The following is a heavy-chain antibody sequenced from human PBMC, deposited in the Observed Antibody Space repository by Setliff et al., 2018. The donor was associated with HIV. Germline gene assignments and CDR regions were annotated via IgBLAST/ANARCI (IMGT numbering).Heavy chain of an antibody. CDR2: IIPVFRTA. CDR3: ARGATITYYFDY. CDR1: GYTFTSYA. J-gene: IGHJ4*02. V-gene: IGHV1-69*13. Sequence: ASVKVSCKASGYTFTSYAMHWVRQAPGQRLEWMGGIIPVFRTANYAQKFQGRVTITADESTSTAYMELSSLRSEDTAVYYCARGATITYYFDYWGQGTLVTVSS. D-gene: IGHD5-12*01.